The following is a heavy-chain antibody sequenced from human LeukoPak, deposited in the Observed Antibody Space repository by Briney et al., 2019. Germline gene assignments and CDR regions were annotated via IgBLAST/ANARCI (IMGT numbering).Heavy chain of an antibody. CDR1: GFTFSSYA. V-gene: IGHV3-23*01. D-gene: IGHD2-2*01. CDR3: AKDPSPVVVPAAPWNFDY. CDR2: ISGSGGST. J-gene: IGHJ4*02. Sequence: GGSLRLSCAASGFTFSSYAMSWVRQAPGKGLEWVSAISGSGGSTYYADSVKGRFTISRDNSKNTLYLQMNSLRAEDTAVYYCAKDPSPVVVPAAPWNFDYWGQGTLVTVSS.